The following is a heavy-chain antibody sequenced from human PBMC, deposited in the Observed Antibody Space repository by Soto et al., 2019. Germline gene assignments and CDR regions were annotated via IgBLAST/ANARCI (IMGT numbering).Heavy chain of an antibody. V-gene: IGHV1-2*04. CDR1: GYTFTGYY. CDR2: INPNSGGT. J-gene: IGHJ4*02. D-gene: IGHD6-13*01. Sequence: ASVKVSCKASGYTFTGYYMHLVRQAPGQGLEWMGWINPNSGGTNYAQKFQGWVTMTRDNSMNTLYLQMSSLRAEDTAVYYCARVHSSSYHYFDYWGQGTLVTVSS. CDR3: ARVHSSSYHYFDY.